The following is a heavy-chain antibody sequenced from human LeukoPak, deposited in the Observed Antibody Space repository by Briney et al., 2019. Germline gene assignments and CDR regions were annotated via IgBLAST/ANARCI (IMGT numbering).Heavy chain of an antibody. CDR3: ARVGDYALKD. D-gene: IGHD3-16*01. J-gene: IGHJ4*02. CDR1: GGSINNYY. Sequence: SETLSLTCTVSGGSINNYYWSWIRQPAGKGLEWIGRIYTSGSTNYNPSLKSRVTMSVDTSRNQCTLKLSSVTAADTAVYYCARVGDYALKDWGQGTPVTVSS. V-gene: IGHV4-4*07. CDR2: IYTSGST.